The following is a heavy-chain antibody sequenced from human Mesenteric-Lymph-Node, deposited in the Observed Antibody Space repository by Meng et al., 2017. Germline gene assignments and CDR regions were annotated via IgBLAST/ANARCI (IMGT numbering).Heavy chain of an antibody. CDR3: ARDPDSYGYVKLFDY. Sequence: GGSLRLSCAASGFTPSSYAMHWVRQAPGKGLEWVAVISYDGSNKYYADSVKGRFTISRDNSKNTLYLQMNSLRAEDTAVYYCARDPDSYGYVKLFDYWGQGTLVTVSS. J-gene: IGHJ4*02. CDR1: GFTPSSYA. CDR2: ISYDGSNK. D-gene: IGHD5-18*01. V-gene: IGHV3-30*04.